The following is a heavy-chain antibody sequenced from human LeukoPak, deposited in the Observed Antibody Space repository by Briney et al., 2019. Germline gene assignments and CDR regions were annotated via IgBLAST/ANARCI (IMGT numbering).Heavy chain of an antibody. Sequence: SETLSLTCTVSGGSISSSSYYWGWIRQPPGKGLEWIGSIYYSGSTYYNPSLKSRVTISVDTSKNQFSLKLSSVTAADTAVYYCARNSVAGTWFDPWGQGTLVTVSS. CDR1: GGSISSSSYY. CDR2: IYYSGST. D-gene: IGHD6-19*01. V-gene: IGHV4-39*07. J-gene: IGHJ5*02. CDR3: ARNSVAGTWFDP.